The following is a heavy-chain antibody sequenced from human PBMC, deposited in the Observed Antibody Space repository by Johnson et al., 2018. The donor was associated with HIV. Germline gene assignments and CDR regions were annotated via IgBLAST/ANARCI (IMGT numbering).Heavy chain of an antibody. CDR2: ISGSGGST. V-gene: IGHV3-23*04. D-gene: IGHD3-22*01. CDR1: GFTFDDYA. Sequence: VQLVESGGGLVQPGRSLRLSCAASGFTFDDYAMHWVRQAPGKGLEWVSGISGSGGSTYYADSVKGRFTISRDNSKNTLYLQMNSLRAEDTAVYYCAKGYYYDSKEAFNIWGQGTMVTVSS. J-gene: IGHJ3*02. CDR3: AKGYYYDSKEAFNI.